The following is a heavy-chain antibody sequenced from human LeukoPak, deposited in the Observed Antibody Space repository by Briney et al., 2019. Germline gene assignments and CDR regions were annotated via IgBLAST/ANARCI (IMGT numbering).Heavy chain of an antibody. Sequence: SETLSLTCTVSGASINSDNYYWSWIRQPAGKGLEWIGRIYTTGSTNYNPSLKSRVTMSVDTSKNQFSLKLSSVTAADTAVYYCARGYYDFWSGLPDWFDPWGQGTLVTVSS. V-gene: IGHV4-61*02. CDR3: ARGYYDFWSGLPDWFDP. D-gene: IGHD3-3*01. CDR2: IYTTGST. J-gene: IGHJ5*02. CDR1: GASINSDNYY.